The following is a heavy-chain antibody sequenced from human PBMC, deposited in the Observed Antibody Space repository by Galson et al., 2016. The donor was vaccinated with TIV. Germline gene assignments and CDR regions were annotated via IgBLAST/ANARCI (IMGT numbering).Heavy chain of an antibody. CDR1: GNAFTAYY. CDR2: INPNSGAT. D-gene: IGHD2-8*01. J-gene: IGHJ5*02. CDR3: VGGTRFRPNWFDP. Sequence: SVKVSCKASGNAFTAYYIHWARQAPGQGLEWMGWINPNSGATKNAQKFQGRVTITKDTSIRTAHMELTGLRYDDTAVYYCVGGTRFRPNWFDPWGQGTLVTVSS. V-gene: IGHV1-2*02.